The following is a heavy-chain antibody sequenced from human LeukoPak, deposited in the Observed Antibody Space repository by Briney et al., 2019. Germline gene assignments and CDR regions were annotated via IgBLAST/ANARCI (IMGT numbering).Heavy chain of an antibody. V-gene: IGHV1-2*02. CDR1: GYTFTGYY. CDR2: INPNSGGT. Sequence: GASVKVSCKASGYTFTGYYVHWLRQAPGQGLTWMGWINPNSGGTDYAQQYQGRITLTRDTSISTVYMELSSPTSDDSAVYFCARAFFNSGFDYWGQGTLVTVSS. D-gene: IGHD3-3*02. J-gene: IGHJ4*02. CDR3: ARAFFNSGFDY.